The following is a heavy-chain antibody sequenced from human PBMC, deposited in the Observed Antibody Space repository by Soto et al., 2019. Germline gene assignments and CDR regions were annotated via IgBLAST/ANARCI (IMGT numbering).Heavy chain of an antibody. D-gene: IGHD5-12*01. CDR1: GYRFTNYW. Sequence: LKISCKGSGYRFTNYWIGWVRQMPGKGLEWMGIIYPGISDTRYSPSFQGQVIISADKSISTAYLQWSSLKASDTAMYYCARQDDSGYERYNWFDSWGPGTLVTVSS. CDR3: ARQDDSGYERYNWFDS. CDR2: IYPGISDT. V-gene: IGHV5-51*01. J-gene: IGHJ5*01.